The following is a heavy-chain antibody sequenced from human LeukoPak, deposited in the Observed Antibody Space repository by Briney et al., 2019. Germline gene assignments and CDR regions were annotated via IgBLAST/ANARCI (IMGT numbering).Heavy chain of an antibody. CDR1: GYAFTSYY. CDR3: ARARSGFDYDFWSGYPYYFDY. D-gene: IGHD3-3*01. V-gene: IGHV1-46*01. CDR2: INPSGGST. J-gene: IGHJ4*02. Sequence: ASVKVSCKASGYAFTSYYMHWVRQAPGQGLEWMGIINPSGGSTSYAQKFQGRVTMTRDTSTSTVYMELSSLRSEDTAVYYCARARSGFDYDFWSGYPYYFDYWGQGTLVTVSS.